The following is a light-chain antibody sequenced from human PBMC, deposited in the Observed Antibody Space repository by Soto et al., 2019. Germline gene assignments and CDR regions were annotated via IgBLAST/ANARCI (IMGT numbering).Light chain of an antibody. CDR1: SSDIGGYDY. CDR3: SSYTYTSSVV. J-gene: IGLJ2*01. V-gene: IGLV2-14*01. Sequence: QSVLTQPASVSGSPGQSITISCTGTSSDIGGYDYVSWYQHHPGKAPKLIISEVGTRPSGVSYRFSGSKSVNTASLTISGLQAEDEADYYCSSYTYTSSVVFGGGTKLTVL. CDR2: EVG.